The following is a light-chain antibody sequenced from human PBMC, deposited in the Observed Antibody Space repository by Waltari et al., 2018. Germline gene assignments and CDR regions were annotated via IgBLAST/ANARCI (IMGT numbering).Light chain of an antibody. V-gene: IGKV1-5*01. Sequence: DIQMTQSPSTLSASIGDRVTITCRASQTIGRLLAWYQQSPGKAPKLLIYDASSLESGGPSRFSGSGSGTEFTLTISSLHPHDLATFYCQQYNSHSPLTFGGGTKVEIK. J-gene: IGKJ4*01. CDR2: DAS. CDR1: QTIGRL. CDR3: QQYNSHSPLT.